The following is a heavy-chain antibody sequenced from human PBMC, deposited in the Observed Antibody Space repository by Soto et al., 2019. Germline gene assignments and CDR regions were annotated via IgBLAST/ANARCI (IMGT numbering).Heavy chain of an antibody. CDR2: ISGSGGST. J-gene: IGHJ4*02. V-gene: IGHV3-23*01. CDR3: AKDGGNDYGDFAYYFDY. CDR1: GFTFSSYA. D-gene: IGHD4-17*01. Sequence: EVQLLESGGGLVQPGGSLRLSCAASGFTFSSYAMSWVRQAPGKGLEWVSAISGSGGSTYYADSVKGRFTISRDNSKNTLYLQRNSLRAEDTAVYYCAKDGGNDYGDFAYYFDYWGQGTLVTVSS.